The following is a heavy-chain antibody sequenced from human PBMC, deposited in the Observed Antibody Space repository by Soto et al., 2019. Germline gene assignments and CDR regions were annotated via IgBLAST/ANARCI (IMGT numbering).Heavy chain of an antibody. CDR3: ARDLNGGQYYYYYGMDV. CDR2: IIPILGIA. D-gene: IGHD4-17*01. CDR1: GGTFSSYT. V-gene: IGHV1-69*04. Sequence: ASVKFSCKASGGTFSSYTISWVRQAPGQGLEWMGRIIPILGIANYAQKFQGRVTITADKSTSTAYMELSSLRSEDTAVYYCARDLNGGQYYYYYGMDVWGQGTTVTVSS. J-gene: IGHJ6*02.